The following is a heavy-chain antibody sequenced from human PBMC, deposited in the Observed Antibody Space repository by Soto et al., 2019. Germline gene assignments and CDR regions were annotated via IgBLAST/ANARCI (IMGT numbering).Heavy chain of an antibody. Sequence: GGSLRLSCAASGFTFINAWMSWVRQAPGKGLEWVGRIKSKTDGGTTDYAAPVKGRFTISRDDSKNTLYLQMNSLKTEDTAVYYCTTDRYYDSSGYYLNKFDYWGQGTLVTVSS. CDR3: TTDRYYDSSGYYLNKFDY. J-gene: IGHJ4*02. D-gene: IGHD3-22*01. V-gene: IGHV3-15*01. CDR1: GFTFINAW. CDR2: IKSKTDGGTT.